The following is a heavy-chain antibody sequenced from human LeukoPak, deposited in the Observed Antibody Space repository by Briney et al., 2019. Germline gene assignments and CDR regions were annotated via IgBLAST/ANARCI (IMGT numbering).Heavy chain of an antibody. CDR2: ITTSGSYI. J-gene: IGHJ4*02. D-gene: IGHD2-2*01. CDR1: GFTFSSYT. Sequence: GGSLRLSCATSGFTFSSYTMTWVRQAPGKGLDWVSSITTSGSYIYYADSVKGRFTISRDNAKSSLYLQMNSLRAEDTAVYYCARGVGECRDTSCNPPYWGQGTMVTVSS. CDR3: ARGVGECRDTSCNPPY. V-gene: IGHV3-21*01.